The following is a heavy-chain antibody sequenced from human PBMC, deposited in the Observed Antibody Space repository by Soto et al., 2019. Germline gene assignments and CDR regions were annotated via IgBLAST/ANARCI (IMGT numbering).Heavy chain of an antibody. V-gene: IGHV4-4*07. CDR2: IYTSGST. CDR3: ALHTRSSSWSGSPSYFDY. Sequence: PSETLSLTCTVSGGSISSYYWSWIRQPAGKGLEWIGRIYTSGSTTYNPSLKSRVTMSVDTSKNQFSLKLSSVTAADTAVYYCALHTRSSSWSGSPSYFDYWGQGTLVTVSS. D-gene: IGHD6-13*01. CDR1: GGSISSYY. J-gene: IGHJ4*02.